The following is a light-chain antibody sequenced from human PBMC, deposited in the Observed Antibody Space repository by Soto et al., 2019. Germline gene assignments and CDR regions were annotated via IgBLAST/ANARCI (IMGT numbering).Light chain of an antibody. CDR3: QTCGSGIHVV. Sequence: QPVLPQSPSASASLGASVKLTCTLSSGHSSYAIAWHQQQPEKGPRYLMKRNSDGSHSKGVGIPDRFSGSSSGAERYLTIASLQSEDEADYYCQTCGSGIHVVFGGGTKVTVL. J-gene: IGLJ2*01. V-gene: IGLV4-69*01. CDR2: RNSDGSH. CDR1: SGHSSYA.